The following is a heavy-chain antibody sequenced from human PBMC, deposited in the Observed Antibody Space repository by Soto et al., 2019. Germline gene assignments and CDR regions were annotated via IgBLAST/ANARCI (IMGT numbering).Heavy chain of an antibody. Sequence: QLVQSGAEVKKPGSSVRVSCKASGGPFSSYAINWVRQAPGHGLEWMGGVIPIFGTTTYAQKFEGRVTITADGSTTTAYMELNSLRSDDTAVYFCARSYGSGSYDSFDPWGQGTLVTVSS. V-gene: IGHV1-69*01. CDR1: GGPFSSYA. D-gene: IGHD3-10*01. J-gene: IGHJ5*02. CDR3: ARSYGSGSYDSFDP. CDR2: VIPIFGTT.